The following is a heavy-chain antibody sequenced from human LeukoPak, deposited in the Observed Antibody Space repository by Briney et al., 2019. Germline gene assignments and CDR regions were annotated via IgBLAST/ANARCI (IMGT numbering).Heavy chain of an antibody. CDR2: ISGSGGST. Sequence: PGGSLRLSCAASGFTFSSYAMSWVRQAPGKGLEWVSAISGSGGSTYYADSVKGRFTISRDNSKNTLYLQMNSLRAEDTAVYYCAKVITMVRGVAEGGFDYWGQGTLVTVSS. CDR1: GFTFSSYA. CDR3: AKVITMVRGVAEGGFDY. D-gene: IGHD3-10*01. V-gene: IGHV3-23*01. J-gene: IGHJ4*02.